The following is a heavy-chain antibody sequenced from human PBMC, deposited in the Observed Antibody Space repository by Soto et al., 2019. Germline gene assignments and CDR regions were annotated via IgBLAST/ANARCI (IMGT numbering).Heavy chain of an antibody. J-gene: IGHJ6*02. D-gene: IGHD6-19*01. CDR3: ARLKNRIAVAGTVIYYYGMDV. Sequence: GESLKISCKGSGYSFTSYWISWVRQMPGKGLEWMGRIDPSDSYTNYSPSFQGHVTISADKSISTAYLQWSSLTASDTAMYYCARLKNRIAVAGTVIYYYGMDVWGQGTTVTVSS. CDR1: GYSFTSYW. V-gene: IGHV5-10-1*01. CDR2: IDPSDSYT.